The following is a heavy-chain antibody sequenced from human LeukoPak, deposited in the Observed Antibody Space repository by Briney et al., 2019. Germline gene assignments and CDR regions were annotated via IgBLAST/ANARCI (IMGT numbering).Heavy chain of an antibody. J-gene: IGHJ4*02. D-gene: IGHD5-12*01. V-gene: IGHV3-7*01. CDR3: ARDKAFSYEDY. Sequence: PGGSLRLSCAASGFTFSTYGMSWVRQAPGTGLEWVANIKQDGSERYYVDSVEGRFTISRDNAKNSLYLQMNSLRAEDTAVYYCARDKAFSYEDYWGQGTLVTVSS. CDR1: GFTFSTYG. CDR2: IKQDGSER.